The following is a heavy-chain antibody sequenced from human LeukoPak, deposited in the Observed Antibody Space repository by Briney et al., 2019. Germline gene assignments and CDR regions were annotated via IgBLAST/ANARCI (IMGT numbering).Heavy chain of an antibody. CDR1: GFTFSSYS. J-gene: IGHJ3*02. CDR2: ISSSSSTI. CDR3: ARDRPIDYDSSGSYAFDI. Sequence: GGSLRLSCAASGFTFSSYSMNWVRQAPGKGLEWVSYISSSSSTIYYADSVKGRFTISRDNSKNTLYLQMNSLRAEDTAVYYCARDRPIDYDSSGSYAFDIWGQGTMVTVSS. D-gene: IGHD3-22*01. V-gene: IGHV3-48*01.